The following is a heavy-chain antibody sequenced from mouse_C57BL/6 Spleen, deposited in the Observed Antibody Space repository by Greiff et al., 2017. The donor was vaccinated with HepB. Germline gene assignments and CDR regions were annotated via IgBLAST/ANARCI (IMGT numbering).Heavy chain of an antibody. CDR3: ARGGPSIYYYGSSYYFDY. CDR2: IDPSDSYT. Sequence: QVQLQQPGAELVKPGASVKLSCKASGYTFTSYWMQWVKQRPGQGLEWIGEIDPSDSYTNYNQKFKGKATLTVDTSSSTAYMQLSSLTSEDSAVYYCARGGPSIYYYGSSYYFDYWGKGTTLTVSS. CDR1: GYTFTSYW. J-gene: IGHJ2*01. D-gene: IGHD1-1*01. V-gene: IGHV1-50*01.